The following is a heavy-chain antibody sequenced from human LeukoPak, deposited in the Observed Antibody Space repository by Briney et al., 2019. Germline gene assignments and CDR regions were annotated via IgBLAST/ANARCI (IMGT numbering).Heavy chain of an antibody. CDR1: GGCISSGSYY. Sequence: PSQTLSLTCTVSGGCISSGSYYWSWIRQPAGKGLEWIGRIYTSGSTNYNPSLKSRVTMSVDTSKNQFSLKLSSVTAADTAVYYCARDRYGPKGWFDPWGQGTLITVSS. V-gene: IGHV4-61*02. CDR2: IYTSGST. J-gene: IGHJ5*02. D-gene: IGHD3-10*01. CDR3: ARDRYGPKGWFDP.